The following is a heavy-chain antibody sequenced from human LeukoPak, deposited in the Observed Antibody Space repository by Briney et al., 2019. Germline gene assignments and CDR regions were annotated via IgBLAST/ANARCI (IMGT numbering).Heavy chain of an antibody. CDR1: GFTVSSSY. CDR3: ARNILFPFDI. J-gene: IGHJ3*02. CDR2: IYNDGST. D-gene: IGHD2/OR15-2a*01. V-gene: IGHV3-53*01. Sequence: PRGSLRLSCAASGFTVSSSYMSWVRQAPGKGLEWVSIIYNDGSTYDADSMKGRFTISRDNSKNTLYLQVNSLRAEDTAMYYCARNILFPFDIWGQGTMVTASS.